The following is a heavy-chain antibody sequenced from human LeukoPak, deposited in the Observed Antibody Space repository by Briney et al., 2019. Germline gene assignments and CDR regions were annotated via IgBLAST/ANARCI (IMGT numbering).Heavy chain of an antibody. V-gene: IGHV5-51*01. J-gene: IGHJ4*02. D-gene: IGHD2-2*01. Sequence: GESLKISCKGSGYIFTSYWIGWVRQMPGKGLEWMGIIYPGDSDTRYSPSFQGQVTISADKSISTAYLQWSSLKASDTAMYYCARLSDCSSTSCYGTLDYWGQGTLVTVSS. CDR3: ARLSDCSSTSCYGTLDY. CDR1: GYIFTSYW. CDR2: IYPGDSDT.